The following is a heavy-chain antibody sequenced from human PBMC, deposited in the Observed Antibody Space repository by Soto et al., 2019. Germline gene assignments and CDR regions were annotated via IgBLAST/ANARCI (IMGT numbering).Heavy chain of an antibody. CDR3: ARGPKLTDFGDRGYYGMDV. Sequence: QVHLVQSGAEVKKPGASVTFPCKASGYTFSNYYMHWVRQAPGQGLEWVGIINPSGGGTTYAQNFQGRVTMTRDTSTSTVYMGLNSLRSEDTAVYYCARGPKLTDFGDRGYYGMDVWGHGTRVTVSS. V-gene: IGHV1-46*01. CDR2: INPSGGGT. D-gene: IGHD4-17*01. CDR1: GYTFSNYY. J-gene: IGHJ6*02.